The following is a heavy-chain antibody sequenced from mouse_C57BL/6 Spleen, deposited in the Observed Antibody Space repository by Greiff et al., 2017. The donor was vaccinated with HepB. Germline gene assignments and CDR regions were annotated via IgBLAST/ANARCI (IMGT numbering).Heavy chain of an antibody. CDR1: GYTFTSYG. D-gene: IGHD3-2*02. V-gene: IGHV1-81*01. CDR3: ARPETAQATDWFAY. Sequence: VQLQQSGAELARPGASVKLSCKASGYTFTSYGISWVKQRTGQGLEWIGEIYPRSGNTYYNEKFKGKATLTADKSSSTAYMELRSLTSEDSAVYFCARPETAQATDWFAYWGQGTLVTVSA. CDR2: IYPRSGNT. J-gene: IGHJ3*01.